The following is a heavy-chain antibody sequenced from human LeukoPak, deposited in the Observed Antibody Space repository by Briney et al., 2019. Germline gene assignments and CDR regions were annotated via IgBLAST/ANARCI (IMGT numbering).Heavy chain of an antibody. J-gene: IGHJ5*02. CDR3: ARDRSGISKFDP. CDR2: IDPNSGGT. CDR1: GYTFTGYY. Sequence: ASVKVSCKASGYTFTGYYMHWVRQAPGRGLEWMGWIDPNSGGTNYAQKFQGRVTMTRDTSVSTAYMELSRLRSDDTAVYYCARDRSGISKFDPWGQGTLVTVSS. V-gene: IGHV1-2*02. D-gene: IGHD2-15*01.